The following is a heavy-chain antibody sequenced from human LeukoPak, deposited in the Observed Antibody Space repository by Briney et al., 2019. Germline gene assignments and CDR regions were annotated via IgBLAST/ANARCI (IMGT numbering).Heavy chain of an antibody. CDR2: ISNTGENT. CDR3: AKDGGY. V-gene: IGHV3-23*01. CDR1: GFTFSTYA. D-gene: IGHD3-3*01. Sequence: GGSLRLSCVASGFTFSTYAMIWVRQAPRKGLEWVSAISNTGENTYFADSVKGRFSISRDNSKNTVYLQMSGLRAEDTAVYYCAKDGGYWGQGTLVTVSP. J-gene: IGHJ4*02.